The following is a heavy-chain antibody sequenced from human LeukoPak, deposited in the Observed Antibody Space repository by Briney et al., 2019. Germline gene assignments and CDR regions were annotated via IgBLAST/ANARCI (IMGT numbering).Heavy chain of an antibody. CDR1: GYTFTSYA. D-gene: IGHD6-13*01. CDR2: INAGNGNT. J-gene: IGHJ4*02. V-gene: IGHV1-3*01. Sequence: ASVKVSCTASGYTFTSYAMHWVRQAPGQRLEWMGWINAGNGNTKYSQKFQGRVTITRDTSASTAYMELSSLRSEDTAVYYCARDPISSSWYYFDYWGQGTLVTVSS. CDR3: ARDPISSSWYYFDY.